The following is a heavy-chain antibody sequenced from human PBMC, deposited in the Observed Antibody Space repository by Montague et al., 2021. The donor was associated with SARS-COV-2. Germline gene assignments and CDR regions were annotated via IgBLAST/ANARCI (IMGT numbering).Heavy chain of an antibody. CDR3: AGTYYDILTGYYNRGAFDF. J-gene: IGHJ3*01. V-gene: IGHV4-59*08. CDR2: IYYSGST. CDR1: GGSISSYY. Sequence: SETLSLTCTVSGGSISSYYWSWIRQPPGKGLEWIGYIYYSGSTNYNPSLTRRVTISVATSKYQFSLKLSSVTAADTAVYYCAGTYYDILTGYYNRGAFDFWGQGTMVTVSS. D-gene: IGHD3-9*01.